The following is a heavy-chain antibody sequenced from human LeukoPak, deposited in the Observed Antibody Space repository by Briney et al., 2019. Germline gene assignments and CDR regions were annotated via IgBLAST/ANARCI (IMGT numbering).Heavy chain of an antibody. CDR3: ARDWAGTDYYYGMDV. J-gene: IGHJ6*02. CDR1: GFTFSSYS. CDR2: ISSSNSTI. V-gene: IGHV3-48*01. Sequence: GGSLRLSCAASGFTFSSYSMNWVRQAPGKGLEWVSYISSSNSTIYYADSVKGRFTISRDNAKNSLFLQMNSLRAEDTAVYYCARDWAGTDYYYGMDVWGQGTTVTVSS. D-gene: IGHD3-10*01.